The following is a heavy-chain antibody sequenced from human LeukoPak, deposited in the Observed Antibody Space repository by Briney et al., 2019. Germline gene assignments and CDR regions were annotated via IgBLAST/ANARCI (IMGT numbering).Heavy chain of an antibody. CDR2: IYYSGST. Sequence: SETLSLTCTVSGGSISSYYWSWMRQPPGKGLEWIGYIYYSGSTNYNPSLKSRVTISVDTSKNQYSLKLSSVTAADRAVYYCARERFSSGWKRALDLGARGTMDSV. CDR1: GGSISSYY. J-gene: IGHJ3*01. CDR3: ARERFSSGWKRALDL. D-gene: IGHD6-19*01. V-gene: IGHV4-59*01.